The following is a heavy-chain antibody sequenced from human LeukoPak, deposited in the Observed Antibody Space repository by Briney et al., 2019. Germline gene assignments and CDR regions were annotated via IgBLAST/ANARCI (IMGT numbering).Heavy chain of an antibody. V-gene: IGHV3-7*01. CDR1: GFTVSSNY. J-gene: IGHJ4*02. CDR3: ARDLLSGLLWFGEFDY. Sequence: GGSLRLSCAASGFTVSSNYMSWVRQAPGKGLEWVANIKQDGSEKYYVDSVKGRFTISRDNAKNSLYLQMNSLRAEDTAVYYCARDLLSGLLWFGEFDYWGQGTLVTVSS. D-gene: IGHD3-10*01. CDR2: IKQDGSEK.